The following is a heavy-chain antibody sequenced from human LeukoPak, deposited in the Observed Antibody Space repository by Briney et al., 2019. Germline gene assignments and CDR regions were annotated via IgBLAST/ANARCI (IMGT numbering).Heavy chain of an antibody. D-gene: IGHD3-22*01. CDR2: IWSDSADI. Sequence: GGSLRLSCAASGFIFSRYTINWVRQAPGKGLEWVSSIWSDSADIHYADSVKGRFTISRDNAKNSLYLQMNSLRAEDTAVYYCARDVSMIVPSDAFDIWGQGTMVTVSS. V-gene: IGHV3-21*01. CDR3: ARDVSMIVPSDAFDI. J-gene: IGHJ3*02. CDR1: GFIFSRYT.